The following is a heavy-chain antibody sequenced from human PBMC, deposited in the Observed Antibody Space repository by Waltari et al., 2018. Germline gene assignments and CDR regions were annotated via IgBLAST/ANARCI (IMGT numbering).Heavy chain of an antibody. Sequence: QVQLVQSGAEVKKPGASVRVSCQASGYTFPGYYMHWVRQAPGQGLEWMGWINPNSGGTNFAQKFQGRVTMTRDTSISTAYMELSRLTSDDTAVYYCARDHGWSDYWGQGTLVTVSS. CDR1: GYTFPGYY. J-gene: IGHJ4*02. CDR2: INPNSGGT. CDR3: ARDHGWSDY. D-gene: IGHD6-19*01. V-gene: IGHV1-2*02.